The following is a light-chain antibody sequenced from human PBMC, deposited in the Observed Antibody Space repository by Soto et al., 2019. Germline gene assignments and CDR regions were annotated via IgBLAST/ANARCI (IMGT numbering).Light chain of an antibody. CDR1: QSVSSN. Sequence: EIVMTQSPATLSVSPGERATLSCRASQSVSSNVAWYQQIPGQTPRLLIYGASTRATGVPVRFSGSASGTEFTLTISGLQSEDFAVYYCHQYDDGPRTFGQGTKVDIK. V-gene: IGKV3-15*01. CDR2: GAS. J-gene: IGKJ1*01. CDR3: HQYDDGPRT.